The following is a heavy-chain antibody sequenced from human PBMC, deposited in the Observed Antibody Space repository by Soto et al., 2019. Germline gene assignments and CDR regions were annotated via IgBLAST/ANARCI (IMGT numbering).Heavy chain of an antibody. CDR2: INHSGST. CDR1: GGSFSGYY. Sequence: SETLSLTCAVYGGSFSGYYWSWIRQPPGKGLEWIGEINHSGSTNYNPSLKSRVTISVDTSKNQFSLKLSSVTAADTAVYYCAREYSSGFAVFDWFDPWGQGTLVTVSS. J-gene: IGHJ5*02. D-gene: IGHD6-19*01. CDR3: AREYSSGFAVFDWFDP. V-gene: IGHV4-34*01.